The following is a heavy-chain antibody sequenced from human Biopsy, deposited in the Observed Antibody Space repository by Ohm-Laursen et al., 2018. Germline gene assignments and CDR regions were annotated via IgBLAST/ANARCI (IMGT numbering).Heavy chain of an antibody. CDR2: INQSGET. D-gene: IGHD4-17*01. Sequence: GTLSLTCAVYGATFSDYYWSWIRQPPGKGLEWIGQINQSGETKYNPSLQSRVTISAEVSKNQFSLKLRSLTAADTAIYYCGNEVYGRDYWGQGARVTVSS. CDR1: GATFSDYY. J-gene: IGHJ4*02. V-gene: IGHV4-34*08. CDR3: GNEVYGRDY.